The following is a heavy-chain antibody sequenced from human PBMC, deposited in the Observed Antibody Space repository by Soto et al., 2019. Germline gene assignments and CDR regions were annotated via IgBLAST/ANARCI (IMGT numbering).Heavy chain of an antibody. J-gene: IGHJ3*02. Sequence: QVQLQESGPGLVKPSETLSLTCTVSGGSISSYYWSWIRQPPGKGLEWIGYISYSGSTNSNPSLKSRVTISVDTSKNKFSLKLSSVTAADTAVYYCARVRCSSTSFAMRLAFDIWGQGTMVTVSS. CDR1: GGSISSYY. D-gene: IGHD2-2*01. V-gene: IGHV4-59*01. CDR2: ISYSGST. CDR3: ARVRCSSTSFAMRLAFDI.